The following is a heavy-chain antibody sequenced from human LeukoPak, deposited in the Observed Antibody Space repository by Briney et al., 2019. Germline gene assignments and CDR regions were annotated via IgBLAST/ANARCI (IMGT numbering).Heavy chain of an antibody. CDR3: AKGYRGGFWSGYYFDY. V-gene: IGHV3-9*01. D-gene: IGHD3-3*01. J-gene: IGHJ4*02. CDR1: GFTFDDYA. Sequence: GRSLRLSCAASGFTFDDYAMHWVRQAPGKGLEWVSGISWNSGSIGYADSVKGRFTISRDNAKNSLYLQMNSLRAVDTALYYCAKGYRGGFWSGYYFDYWGQGTLVTVSS. CDR2: ISWNSGSI.